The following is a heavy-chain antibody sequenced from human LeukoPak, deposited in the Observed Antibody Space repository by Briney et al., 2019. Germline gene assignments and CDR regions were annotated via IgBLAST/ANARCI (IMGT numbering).Heavy chain of an antibody. CDR3: ARDTAMVSYRGYYFDY. CDR1: GFTFSSYA. Sequence: GRSLRLSCAASGFTFSSYAMHWLRQAPGKGLEWVAVISYDGSNKYYADSVKGRFTISRDNSKNTLYLQMNSLRAEDTAVYYCARDTAMVSYRGYYFDYWGQGTLVTVSS. V-gene: IGHV3-30*04. CDR2: ISYDGSNK. D-gene: IGHD5-18*01. J-gene: IGHJ4*02.